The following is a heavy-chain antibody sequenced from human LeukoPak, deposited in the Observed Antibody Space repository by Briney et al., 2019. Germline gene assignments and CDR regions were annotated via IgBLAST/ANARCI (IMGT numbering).Heavy chain of an antibody. CDR3: ARGRGWFGELTLARFDY. V-gene: IGHV3-7*02. D-gene: IGHD3-10*01. J-gene: IGHJ4*02. Sequence: PGGSLRLSCAASGFTFSNYWMSWVRQAPGKGLEWVASIKQDESDKYYVGSVKGRFTISRDNAKKSLCLQMNSLRVEDAAVYYCARGRGWFGELTLARFDYWGQGTLVTVSS. CDR2: IKQDESDK. CDR1: GFTFSNYW.